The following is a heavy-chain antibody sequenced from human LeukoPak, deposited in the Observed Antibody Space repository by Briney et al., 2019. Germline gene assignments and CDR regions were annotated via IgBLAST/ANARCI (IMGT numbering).Heavy chain of an antibody. CDR1: GFTFSSFW. J-gene: IGHJ4*02. CDR2: INSDGSIT. V-gene: IGHV3-74*01. D-gene: IGHD2-21*02. CDR3: TRAVVVTASDS. Sequence: PGGSLRLSCAASGFTFSSFWMHWVRHAPGKGLVWVSRINSDGSITTYADSVKGRFTISRDNAKNTVYLQLSSLRAKDTAVYYCTRAVVVTASDSWGQGTLVTVSS.